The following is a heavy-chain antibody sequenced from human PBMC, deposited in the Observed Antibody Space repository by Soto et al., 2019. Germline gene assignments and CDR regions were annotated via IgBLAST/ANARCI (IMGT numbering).Heavy chain of an antibody. CDR3: ARGNDFWSGYYSDY. CDR2: INHSGST. J-gene: IGHJ4*02. Sequence: QVQLQQWGAGLLKPSETLSLTCAVYGGSFSGYYWSWIRQPPGKGLEWIGEINHSGSTNYNPSLKSRGTRSVDTSKNQFSLKLSSVTAADTAVYYCARGNDFWSGYYSDYWGQGTLVTVSS. D-gene: IGHD3-3*01. CDR1: GGSFSGYY. V-gene: IGHV4-34*01.